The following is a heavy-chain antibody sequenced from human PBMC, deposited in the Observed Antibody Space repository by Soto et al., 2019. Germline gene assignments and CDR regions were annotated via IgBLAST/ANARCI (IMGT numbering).Heavy chain of an antibody. V-gene: IGHV1-46*01. CDR2: INPSGGST. J-gene: IGHJ5*02. CDR1: GYTFTSYY. D-gene: IGHD4-17*01. Sequence: GASVKVSCKASGYTFTSYYMHWVRQAPGQGLEWMGIINPSGGSTSYAQKFQGRVTMTRDTSTSTVYMELSSLRSEDTAVYYCARDTQPVTTQKRNWFDPWGQGTLVTVSS. CDR3: ARDTQPVTTQKRNWFDP.